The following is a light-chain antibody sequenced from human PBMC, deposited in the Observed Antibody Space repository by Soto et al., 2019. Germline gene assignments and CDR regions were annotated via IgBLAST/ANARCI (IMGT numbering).Light chain of an antibody. CDR3: QHYNNWPPFT. CDR1: QRVSSN. V-gene: IGKV3-15*01. J-gene: IGKJ3*01. CDR2: AAS. Sequence: EIVMTQSPATLSVSPGERATLSCRASQRVSSNLAWYQQKPGQAPRLLIYAASTRATGIPARFSGSGSGTEFTLTISSLQSEDFAVYYCQHYNNWPPFTFGPGTKVDNK.